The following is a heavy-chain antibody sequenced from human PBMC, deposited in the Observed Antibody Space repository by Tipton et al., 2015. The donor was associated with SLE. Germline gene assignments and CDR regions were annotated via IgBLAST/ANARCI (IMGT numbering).Heavy chain of an antibody. CDR1: GFTVSSNY. J-gene: IGHJ3*02. V-gene: IGHV3-53*01. Sequence: SLRLSCAASGFTVSSNYMSWVRQAPGKGLEWVSVIYRGGSTYYVDSVKGRFTISRDNSKNKLYLQRNSLRAEDTAVYYCARVRGYSYGPDAFDIWGQGTMVVMSS. D-gene: IGHD5-18*01. CDR2: IYRGGST. CDR3: ARVRGYSYGPDAFDI.